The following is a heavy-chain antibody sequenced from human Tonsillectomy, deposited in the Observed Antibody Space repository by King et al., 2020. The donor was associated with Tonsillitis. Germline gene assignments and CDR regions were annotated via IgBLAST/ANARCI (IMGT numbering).Heavy chain of an antibody. J-gene: IGHJ6*03. D-gene: IGHD3-16*02. Sequence: VQLQESGPGLVKPSETLSLTCTVSGVSISSYYWSWIRQPPGKGQEWIGYIYYSGSTNYNPSLRSRVTISVDTSKNQFSLKLSSVTAADTAVYYCARASKNFGYPYYYYYMDVWGKGTTVTVSS. V-gene: IGHV4-59*01. CDR3: ARASKNFGYPYYYYYMDV. CDR2: IYYSGST. CDR1: GVSISSYY.